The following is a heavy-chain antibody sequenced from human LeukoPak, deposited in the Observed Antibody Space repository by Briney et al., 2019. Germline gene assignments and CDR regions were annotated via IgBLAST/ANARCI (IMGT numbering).Heavy chain of an antibody. CDR2: ISSSSSYI. Sequence: GGSLRLSCAASKFIFSNYWMSWVRQAPGKGLEWVSSISSSSSYIYYAYSVKGRFTISRDNAKNSLYLQMNSLRAEDTAVYYCARGGTDILLEPPAIPFDYWGQGALVTVSS. D-gene: IGHD2-8*01. J-gene: IGHJ4*02. CDR3: ARGGTDILLEPPAIPFDY. CDR1: KFIFSNYW. V-gene: IGHV3-21*01.